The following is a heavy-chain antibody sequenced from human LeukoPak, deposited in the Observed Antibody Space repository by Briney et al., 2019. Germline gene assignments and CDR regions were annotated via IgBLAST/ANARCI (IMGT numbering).Heavy chain of an antibody. CDR3: ARENPTRAPYDAFDI. CDR2: ISAYNGNT. J-gene: IGHJ3*02. V-gene: IGHV1-18*01. D-gene: IGHD1-14*01. Sequence: ASVKVSCKASGYTFTSYGISWVRQAPGQGLEWMGWISAYNGNTNYAQKFQGRVTITADESTSTAYMELSSLRSEDTAVYYCARENPTRAPYDAFDIWGQGTMVTVSS. CDR1: GYTFTSYG.